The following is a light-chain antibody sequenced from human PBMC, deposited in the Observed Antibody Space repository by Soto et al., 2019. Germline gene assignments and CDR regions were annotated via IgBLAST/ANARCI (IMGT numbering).Light chain of an antibody. CDR3: QQYESYPLT. CDR2: KAS. CDR1: QSISSW. Sequence: DIQMTQSPSTLSASVGDRVTITCRASQSISSWLAWYQQKPGTAPKLLIYKASTLQSGVPSRFSGSGSGTEFTLTISSLQPDDSATYYCQQYESYPLTFGGGTKV. J-gene: IGKJ4*01. V-gene: IGKV1-5*03.